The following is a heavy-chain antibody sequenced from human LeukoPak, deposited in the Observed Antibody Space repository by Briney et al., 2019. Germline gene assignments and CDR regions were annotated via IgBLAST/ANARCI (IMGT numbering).Heavy chain of an antibody. D-gene: IGHD5-24*01. V-gene: IGHV1-24*01. CDR1: GHTLTELS. J-gene: IGHJ4*02. Sequence: ASVKVSRKVSGHTLTELSLHWVRQAPGKGLEWMGGFDPGDGKIIYAQKFQGRVTMTEDTSTETAYMEFNSLRSEDTAVYYCAAGEWEQLLDYWGQGTLVTVSS. CDR3: AAGEWEQLLDY. CDR2: FDPGDGKI.